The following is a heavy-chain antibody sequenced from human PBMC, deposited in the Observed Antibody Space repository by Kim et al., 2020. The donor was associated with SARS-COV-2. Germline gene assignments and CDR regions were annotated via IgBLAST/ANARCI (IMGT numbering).Heavy chain of an antibody. D-gene: IGHD1-20*01. Sequence: TYYHPSLKGRVTISVDTSKNQFSLKLSSVTAADTAVYYCARDNSLHYFDYWGQGTLVTVSS. V-gene: IGHV4-31*02. CDR2: T. J-gene: IGHJ4*02. CDR3: ARDNSLHYFDY.